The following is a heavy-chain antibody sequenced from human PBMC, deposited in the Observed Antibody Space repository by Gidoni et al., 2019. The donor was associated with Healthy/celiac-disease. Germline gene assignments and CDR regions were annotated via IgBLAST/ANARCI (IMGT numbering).Heavy chain of an antibody. V-gene: IGHV5-51*01. Sequence: EVQLVQSGAEVKKPGESLKISCKGSGYSFTTYWLGWVRQMPGKGLEWMGIIYPGDSDTRYSPSFQGQVTISADKSISTAYLQWSSLKASDTAMYYCARTYCSSTSCYQWDYYYGMDVWGQGTTVTVSS. CDR3: ARTYCSSTSCYQWDYYYGMDV. J-gene: IGHJ6*02. CDR2: IYPGDSDT. CDR1: GYSFTTYW. D-gene: IGHD2-2*01.